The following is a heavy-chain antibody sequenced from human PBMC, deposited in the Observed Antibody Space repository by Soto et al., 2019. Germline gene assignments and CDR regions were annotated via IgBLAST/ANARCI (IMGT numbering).Heavy chain of an antibody. CDR2: TYYRSKWYN. V-gene: IGHV6-1*01. J-gene: IGHJ4*02. CDR3: ARSRGGITMIVVDREFDY. D-gene: IGHD3-22*01. Sequence: SQTLSLTCAISGDSVSSNSAAWNWIRQSPSRGLEWLGRTYYRSKWYNDYAVSVKSRITINPDTSKNQISLQLNSVTPEDTAVYYCARSRGGITMIVVDREFDYWGQGTLVTVSS. CDR1: GDSVSSNSAA.